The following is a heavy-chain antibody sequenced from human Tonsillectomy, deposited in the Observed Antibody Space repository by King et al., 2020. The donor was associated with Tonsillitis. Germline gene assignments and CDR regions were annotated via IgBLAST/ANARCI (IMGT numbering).Heavy chain of an antibody. CDR3: VRHSSGWYETSFDH. CDR1: CGSTSSSSYY. Sequence: QLQESGPGLVKPSATLSLTCTVSCGSTSSSSYYWGWIRQPPGKGLEWIGSIYYSGTTYNNPSLKSRVTISVETSKNQFSLKLSSVTAADTAVYYCVRHSSGWYETSFDHWGQGTLVTVSS. CDR2: IYYSGTT. J-gene: IGHJ4*02. D-gene: IGHD6-19*01. V-gene: IGHV4-39*01.